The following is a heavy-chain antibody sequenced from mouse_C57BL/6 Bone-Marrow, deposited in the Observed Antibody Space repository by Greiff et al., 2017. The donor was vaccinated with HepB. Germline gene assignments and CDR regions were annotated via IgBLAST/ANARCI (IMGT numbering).Heavy chain of an antibody. J-gene: IGHJ4*01. D-gene: IGHD1-1*01. CDR2: ISSGGDYI. Sequence: DVMLVESGEGLVKPGGSLKLSCAASGFTFSSYAMSWVRQTPEKRLEWVAYISSGGDYIYYADTVKGRFTISRDNARNTLYLQMSSLKSEDTAMYYCTRSPYYGSLYYYAMDYWGQGTSVTVSS. CDR3: TRSPYYGSLYYYAMDY. V-gene: IGHV5-9-1*02. CDR1: GFTFSSYA.